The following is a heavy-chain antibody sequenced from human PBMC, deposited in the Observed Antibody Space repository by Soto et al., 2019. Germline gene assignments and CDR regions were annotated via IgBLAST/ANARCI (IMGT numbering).Heavy chain of an antibody. V-gene: IGHV1-18*01. Sequence: QVQLVQSGAEVKKPGASVKVSCKASGYTFTSYGISWVRQAPGRGLEWMGWISVSNGNTNYAQKFQGRVTLTTDTSTSTAYMELRSLRSDDTAVYYCARPATYSSSWTYDYWGQGTLVTVSS. CDR1: GYTFTSYG. CDR2: ISVSNGNT. CDR3: ARPATYSSSWTYDY. D-gene: IGHD6-13*01. J-gene: IGHJ4*02.